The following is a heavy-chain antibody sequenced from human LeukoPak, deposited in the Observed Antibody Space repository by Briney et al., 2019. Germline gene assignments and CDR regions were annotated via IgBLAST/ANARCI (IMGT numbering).Heavy chain of an antibody. CDR1: GFTFSSYG. J-gene: IGHJ6*02. CDR3: ARDDLGQIYYYYYGMDV. D-gene: IGHD7-27*01. V-gene: IGHV3-33*01. CDR2: IWYDGSNK. Sequence: PGGSLRLSCAASGFTFSSYGMHWVRQAPGKGLEWVAVIWYDGSNKYYADSVKGRFTISRDNSKNTLYLQMNSLRAEDTAVYYCARDDLGQIYYYYYGMDVWGQGTTVTVSS.